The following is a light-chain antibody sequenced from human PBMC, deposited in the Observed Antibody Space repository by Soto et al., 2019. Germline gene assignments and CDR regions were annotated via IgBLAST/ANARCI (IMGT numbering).Light chain of an antibody. CDR3: QQYNSYRA. V-gene: IGKV1-5*03. CDR1: QSIDTW. CDR2: KAS. J-gene: IGKJ1*01. Sequence: DIQMTQSPSTLSASVGDRVTITCRASQSIDTWLAWHQQKPGQVPKLLISKASNLESGVPSRFSGSGSGTEFTLTISSLQHDDSATYYCQQYNSYRAFGQGTKVE.